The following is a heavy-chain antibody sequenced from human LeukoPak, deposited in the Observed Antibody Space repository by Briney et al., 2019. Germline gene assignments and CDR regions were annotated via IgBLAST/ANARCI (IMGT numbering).Heavy chain of an antibody. CDR3: ARRYTSGWTFDY. Sequence: GGSLRLSCAVSGFTFSDYYMSWIRQAPGKGLEWVSYISGSGSTIYYADSVKGRFTISRDNAKSSLYLQMDSLRAEDTAVYYCARRYTSGWTFDYWGQGTLVTVS. D-gene: IGHD6-25*01. CDR1: GFTFSDYY. J-gene: IGHJ4*02. V-gene: IGHV3-11*01. CDR2: ISGSGSTI.